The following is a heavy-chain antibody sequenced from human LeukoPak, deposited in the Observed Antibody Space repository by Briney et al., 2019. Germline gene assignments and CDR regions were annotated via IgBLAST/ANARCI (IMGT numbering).Heavy chain of an antibody. V-gene: IGHV3-21*01. CDR2: ISSSSSYI. Sequence: GGSLRLSCAASGFTFSSYSMNWVRQAPGQGLEWVSSISSSSSYIYYADSVKGRFTISRDNAKNSLYLQMNSLRAEDTAVYYCARIHHRRKYGKPLIAAADSWGQGTLVTVSS. CDR1: GFTFSSYS. J-gene: IGHJ5*02. CDR3: ARIHHRRKYGKPLIAAADS. D-gene: IGHD6-13*01.